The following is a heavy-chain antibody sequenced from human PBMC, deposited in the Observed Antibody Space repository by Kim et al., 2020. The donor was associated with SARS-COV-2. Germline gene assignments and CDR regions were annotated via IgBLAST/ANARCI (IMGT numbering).Heavy chain of an antibody. Sequence: SETLSLTCTVSGGSISSYYWSWIRQPPGKGLEWIGYIYYSGSTNYNPSLKSRVTISVDTSKNQFSLKLSSVTAADTAVYYCASLAYGGGDCYSGYYYGM. CDR1: GGSISSYY. D-gene: IGHD2-21*02. J-gene: IGHJ6*01. V-gene: IGHV4-59*13. CDR2: IYYSGST. CDR3: ASLAYGGGDCYSGYYYGM.